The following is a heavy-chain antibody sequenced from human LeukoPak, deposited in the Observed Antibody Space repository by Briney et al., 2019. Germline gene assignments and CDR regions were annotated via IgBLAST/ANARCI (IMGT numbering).Heavy chain of an antibody. CDR3: AKDVRGSSSGFDY. CDR1: GFTFDDYA. V-gene: IGHV3-9*03. CDR2: ISWNSGSI. D-gene: IGHD6-6*01. Sequence: GGSLRLSCAASGFTFDDYAMHWVRQAPGKGLEWVSGISWNSGSIGYADSAKGRFTISRDNAKNSLYLQMNSLRAEDMALYYCAKDVRGSSSGFDYWGQGTLVTVSS. J-gene: IGHJ4*02.